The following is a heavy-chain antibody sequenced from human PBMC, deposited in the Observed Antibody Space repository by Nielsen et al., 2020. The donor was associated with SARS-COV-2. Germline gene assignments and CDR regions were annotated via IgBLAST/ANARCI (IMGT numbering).Heavy chain of an antibody. CDR1: GFTFSSTY. CDR3: AGGADFWSGTQKYYMDV. D-gene: IGHD3-3*01. CDR2: INPSGSGT. J-gene: IGHJ6*04. V-gene: IGHV3-74*01. Sequence: ESLKISCSASGFTFSSTYMDWVRQAPGQGLVWVSRINPSGSGTAYADSVKGRFAVSRDNAENTVVLQIHSLRVKDTAVYYCAGGADFWSGTQKYYMDVWGKGTTVTISS.